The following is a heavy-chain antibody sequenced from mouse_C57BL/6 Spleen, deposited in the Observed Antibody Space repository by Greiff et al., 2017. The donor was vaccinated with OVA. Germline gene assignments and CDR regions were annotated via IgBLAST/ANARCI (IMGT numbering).Heavy chain of an antibody. J-gene: IGHJ2*01. D-gene: IGHD3-2*02. CDR1: GYTFTSYW. V-gene: IGHV1-61*01. CDR3: ASRGSDYFDY. CDR2: IYPSDSET. Sequence: VQLQQPGAELVRPGSSVKLSCKASGYTFTSYWMDWVKQRPGQGLEWIGNIYPSDSETHYNQKFKDKATLTVDKSSSTAYMQLSSLTSEDSAVYSSASRGSDYFDYWGQGTTLTVSS.